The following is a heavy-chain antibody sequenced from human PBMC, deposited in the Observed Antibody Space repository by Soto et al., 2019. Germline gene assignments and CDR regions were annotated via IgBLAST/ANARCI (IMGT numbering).Heavy chain of an antibody. D-gene: IGHD2-8*01. J-gene: IGHJ4*02. V-gene: IGHV6-1*01. Sequence: SQTLSLTCAISWDRVSSNDATWNWIRPSPSRGLEWLGRTYYRSKWYNDYAVSVKSRITINPDTSKNQFSLQLNSVTPEDTAVYYCARDTCTNGNCYYFDYWGQGTLVTVSS. CDR2: TYYRSKWYN. CDR1: WDRVSSNDAT. CDR3: ARDTCTNGNCYYFDY.